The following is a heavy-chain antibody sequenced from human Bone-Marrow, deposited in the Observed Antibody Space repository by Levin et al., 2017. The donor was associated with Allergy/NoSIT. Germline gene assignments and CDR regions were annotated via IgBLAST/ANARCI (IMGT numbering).Heavy chain of an antibody. CDR1: GASISSSSYC. CDR2: IYYGGIT. D-gene: IGHD3-10*01. V-gene: IGHV4-39*01. CDR3: ALGVTLVRPGDY. Sequence: PSETLSLTCTVSGASISSSSYCWGWIRQPPGMGLEWIGSIYYGGITYYNPSLKSRVTISLDTSKNQFSLKLNSVTAADTAAYYCALGVTLVRPGDYWGQGTLVTVSS. J-gene: IGHJ4*02.